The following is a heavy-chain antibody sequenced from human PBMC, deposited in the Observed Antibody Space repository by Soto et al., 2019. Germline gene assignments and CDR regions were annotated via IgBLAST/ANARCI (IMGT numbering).Heavy chain of an antibody. D-gene: IGHD3-22*01. V-gene: IGHV1-69*01. Sequence: QVQLVQSGAEVKKPGSSVKVSCKASGGTFSSYAISWVRQAPGQGLEWMGGIIPIFGTANYAQKFQGRVTMTADEYTSTAYMELSSLRSEDTAVYYCARYREYDSSYYYYYGMDVWGQGTTVTVSS. CDR2: IIPIFGTA. J-gene: IGHJ6*02. CDR1: GGTFSSYA. CDR3: ARYREYDSSYYYYYGMDV.